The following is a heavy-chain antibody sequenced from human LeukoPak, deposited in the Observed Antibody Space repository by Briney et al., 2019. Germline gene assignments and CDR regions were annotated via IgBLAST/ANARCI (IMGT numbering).Heavy chain of an antibody. CDR3: ARDRGSGWYLNYYYGMAV. CDR2: TYYRSKLYN. CDR1: GDSLSINSAA. J-gene: IGHJ6*02. V-gene: IGHV6-1*01. D-gene: IGHD6-19*01. Sequence: SQTLSLTCAISGDSLSINSAAWNWIRQSPSRGLEWLGSTYYRSKLYNDYAVSVNSPKPINPDTSKNQFSLQLNSVTPEDTAVYYCARDRGSGWYLNYYYGMAVWGQGTTVTVSS.